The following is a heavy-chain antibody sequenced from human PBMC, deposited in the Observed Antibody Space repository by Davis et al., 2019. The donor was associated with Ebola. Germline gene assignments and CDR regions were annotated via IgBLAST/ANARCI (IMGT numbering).Heavy chain of an antibody. D-gene: IGHD4-23*01. CDR1: GFTASSNH. J-gene: IGHJ4*02. CDR3: AGFGGYSY. V-gene: IGHV3-53*04. Sequence: PGGSLRPSCAASGFTASSNHVTWVRQAPGMGLEWVSIVYNDGRTYYAASVKGRFTVSRHNSENTLSLQMNSLRPDDTAVYYCAGFGGYSYWGQGTLVTVSS. CDR2: VYNDGRT.